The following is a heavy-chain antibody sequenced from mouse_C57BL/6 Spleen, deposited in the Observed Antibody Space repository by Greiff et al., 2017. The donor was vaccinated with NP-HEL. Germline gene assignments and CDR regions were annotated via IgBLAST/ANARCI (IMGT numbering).Heavy chain of an antibody. Sequence: EVQLQQSGPELVKPGASVKMSCKASGYTFTDYNMHWVKQSHGKSLEWIGYINPNNGGTSYNQKFKGKATLTVNKSSSTAYMELRSLTSEDSAVYYCARGGYSNPWFAYWGQVTLVTVSA. CDR2: INPNNGGT. D-gene: IGHD2-5*01. J-gene: IGHJ3*01. V-gene: IGHV1-22*01. CDR3: ARGGYSNPWFAY. CDR1: GYTFTDYN.